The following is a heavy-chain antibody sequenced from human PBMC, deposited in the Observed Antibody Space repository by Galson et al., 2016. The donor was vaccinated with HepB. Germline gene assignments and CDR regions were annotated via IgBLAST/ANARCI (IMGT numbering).Heavy chain of an antibody. CDR2: INRSGST. V-gene: IGHV4-34*01. Sequence: SETLSLTCAVYGGSFGGYYWSWIRQPPGKGLEWIGEINRSGSTNSNPSLKSRVTISIDTSKNQFSLKLRSVTAADTAVYYCARGSAQRVSIFGVAISHWDAFDVWGQGTMVTVSS. CDR1: GGSFGGYY. J-gene: IGHJ3*01. CDR3: ARGSAQRVSIFGVAISHWDAFDV. D-gene: IGHD3-3*01.